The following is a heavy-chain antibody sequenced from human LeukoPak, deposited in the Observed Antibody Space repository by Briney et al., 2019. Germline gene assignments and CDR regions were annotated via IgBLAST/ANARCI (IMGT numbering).Heavy chain of an antibody. CDR1: GGSISSSSYY. J-gene: IGHJ4*02. CDR2: IYYSGST. V-gene: IGHV4-61*01. Sequence: PSETLSLTCTVSGGSISSSSYYWSWIRQPPGKGLEWIGYIYYSGSTNYNPSLKSRVTISVDTSKNQFSLKLSSVTAADTAVYYCAREHNGFWSGYTDYWGQGTLVTVSS. D-gene: IGHD3-3*01. CDR3: AREHNGFWSGYTDY.